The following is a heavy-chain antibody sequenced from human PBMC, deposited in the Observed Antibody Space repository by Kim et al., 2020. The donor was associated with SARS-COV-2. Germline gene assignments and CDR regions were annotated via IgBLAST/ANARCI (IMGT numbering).Heavy chain of an antibody. D-gene: IGHD6-6*01. Sequence: SETLSLTCSVSGGSVNRGSYFWSWIRQPPGKGLEWIGYIYDSVSTTYNSSLKSRVTISGDTSKNQFSLKLSSVTAADTAVYYCARGRFSTSSYYFDFWGRGTPVTVSS. CDR2: IYDSVST. CDR3: ARGRFSTSSYYFDF. V-gene: IGHV4-61*01. CDR1: GGSVNRGSYF. J-gene: IGHJ4*02.